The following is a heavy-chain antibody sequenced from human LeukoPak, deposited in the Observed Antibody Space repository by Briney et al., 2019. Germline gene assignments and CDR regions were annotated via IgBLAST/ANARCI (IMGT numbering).Heavy chain of an antibody. V-gene: IGHV1-18*01. Sequence: GASVKVSCKSSGYNFDNYGIGWVRQAPGQGLEWMGWISPYSGNTNYGQKLQGRVTMTTDTSTNTAYMELRRLSLDDTAIYYCARGGFPLDAFDIWGQGTMVTVSS. D-gene: IGHD3-10*01. J-gene: IGHJ3*02. CDR3: ARGGFPLDAFDI. CDR1: GYNFDNYG. CDR2: ISPYSGNT.